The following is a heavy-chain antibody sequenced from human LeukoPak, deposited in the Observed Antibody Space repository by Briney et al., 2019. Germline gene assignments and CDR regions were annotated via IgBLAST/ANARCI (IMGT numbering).Heavy chain of an antibody. V-gene: IGHV4-59*01. CDR1: GGSTSSYY. CDR3: ARDRAIAAAGTGTFDY. J-gene: IGHJ4*02. D-gene: IGHD6-13*01. Sequence: PSETLSLTCTVSGGSTSSYYWSWIRQPPGKGLEWIGYIYYSGSTNYNPSLKSRVTISVDTSKNQFSLKLSSVTAADTAVYYCARDRAIAAAGTGTFDYWGQGTLVTVSS. CDR2: IYYSGST.